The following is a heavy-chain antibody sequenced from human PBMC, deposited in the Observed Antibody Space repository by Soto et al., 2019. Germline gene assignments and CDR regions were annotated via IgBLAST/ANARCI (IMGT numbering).Heavy chain of an antibody. CDR2: ISSSGGST. D-gene: IGHD3-22*01. CDR1: GFTFSSYA. Sequence: EVQLLESGGDLIQPGGSLRLSCAASGFTFSSYAMSWVRQAPGKGLGWVSAISSSGGSTFYADSVKGRFTISRDNSTNTLYLQMNSLRADDTAIYYCAKYQPMTQPRPYFDYWGQGTLVTVSS. V-gene: IGHV3-23*01. CDR3: AKYQPMTQPRPYFDY. J-gene: IGHJ4*02.